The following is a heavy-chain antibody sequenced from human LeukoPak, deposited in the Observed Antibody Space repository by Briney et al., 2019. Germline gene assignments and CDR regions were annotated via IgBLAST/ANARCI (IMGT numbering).Heavy chain of an antibody. CDR3: ARVIIVGATGI. CDR1: GFTFSSYE. D-gene: IGHD1-26*01. V-gene: IGHV3-48*03. CDR2: ISSGGSTV. J-gene: IGHJ3*02. Sequence: QPGGSLRLSCAASGFTFSSYEMNWVRQGQGKGLEWVSYISSGGSTVHYADSVKGRFTISRGNAKNSLYLQMNSLRAEDTAVYYCARVIIVGATGIWGQGTMVTVSS.